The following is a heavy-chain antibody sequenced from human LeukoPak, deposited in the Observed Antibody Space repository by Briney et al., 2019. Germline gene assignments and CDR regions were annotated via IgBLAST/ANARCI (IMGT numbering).Heavy chain of an antibody. CDR2: IYTSGST. CDR1: GGSISSYY. J-gene: IGHJ6*03. Sequence: SETLSLTCTVSGGSISSYYWSWIRQPAGKGLEWIGRIYTSGSTNYNPSLKSRVTMSVDTSKNQFSLKLSSVTAADTAVYYCAREYHPYYYYYMDVWGKGTTVTVSS. CDR3: AREYHPYYYYYMDV. D-gene: IGHD1-14*01. V-gene: IGHV4-4*07.